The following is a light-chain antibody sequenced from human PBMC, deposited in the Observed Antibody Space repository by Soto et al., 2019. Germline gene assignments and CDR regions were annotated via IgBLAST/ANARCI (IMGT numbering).Light chain of an antibody. CDR2: EVS. CDR1: TSDVGAYNY. CDR3: SSKTSSSSPFV. V-gene: IGLV2-14*01. Sequence: QSALTQPASVSGSPGQSITISCTGSTSDVGAYNYVSWYKHHPGQAPQLMIYEVSNRPSGVSNRFSGSKSGNTASLTISGLQADDEGDYYCSSKTSSSSPFVFGTGTKATV. J-gene: IGLJ1*01.